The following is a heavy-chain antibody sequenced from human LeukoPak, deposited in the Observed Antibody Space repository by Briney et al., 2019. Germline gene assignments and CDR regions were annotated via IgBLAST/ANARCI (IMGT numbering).Heavy chain of an antibody. D-gene: IGHD2-21*01. J-gene: IGHJ6*03. Sequence: EASVKVSCKASGGTFSSYAISWMRQAPGQGLEWMGGIIPIFGTANYAQKFQGRVTITADESTSTAYMELSSLRSEDTAVYYCARVDCGGDCYPDYYYMDVWGKGTTVTVSS. CDR3: ARVDCGGDCYPDYYYMDV. CDR1: GGTFSSYA. V-gene: IGHV1-69*01. CDR2: IIPIFGTA.